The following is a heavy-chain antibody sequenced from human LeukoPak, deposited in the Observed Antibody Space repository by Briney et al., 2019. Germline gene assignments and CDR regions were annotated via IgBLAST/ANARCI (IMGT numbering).Heavy chain of an antibody. CDR2: IYYSGST. D-gene: IGHD1-7*01. V-gene: IGHV4-59*08. CDR3: ARQGSRTQFDY. Sequence: SETLSLTCTVSGGSISTYYWSWIRQPPGKGLEWIGYIYYSGSTNYNPSLRSRVTISTDTSKNQFSLKVNSVTAADTAMYYCARQGSRTQFDYWGQGTLVTVSS. CDR1: GGSISTYY. J-gene: IGHJ4*02.